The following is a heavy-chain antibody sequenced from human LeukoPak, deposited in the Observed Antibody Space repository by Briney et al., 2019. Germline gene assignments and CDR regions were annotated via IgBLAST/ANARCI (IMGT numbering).Heavy chain of an antibody. Sequence: SETVSLTCAVYGGSFSGYYWSWIRQPPGKGLEWIGEINHSGSTNYNPSLKSRVTISVDTSKNQFSLKLSSVTAADTAVYYCARGLGSYCSSTSCAPFDYWGQGTLVTVSS. CDR1: GGSFSGYY. D-gene: IGHD2-2*01. CDR2: INHSGST. CDR3: ARGLGSYCSSTSCAPFDY. J-gene: IGHJ4*02. V-gene: IGHV4-34*01.